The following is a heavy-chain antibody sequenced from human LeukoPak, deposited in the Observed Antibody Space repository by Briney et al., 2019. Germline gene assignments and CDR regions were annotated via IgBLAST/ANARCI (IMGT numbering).Heavy chain of an antibody. CDR3: AKDNDYGDFIDY. J-gene: IGHJ4*02. Sequence: PGRSLRLSCAASGFTFDDYAMPWVRQAPGKGLEWVSGISWNSGSIGYADSVKGRFTISRDNAKNSLYLQMNSLRAEDTALYYCAKDNDYGDFIDYWGQGTLVTVSS. D-gene: IGHD4-17*01. V-gene: IGHV3-9*01. CDR1: GFTFDDYA. CDR2: ISWNSGSI.